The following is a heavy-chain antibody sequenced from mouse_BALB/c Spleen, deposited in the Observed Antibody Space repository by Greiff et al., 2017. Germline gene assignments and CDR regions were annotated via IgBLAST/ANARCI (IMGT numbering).Heavy chain of an antibody. CDR1: GYSTTSDYA. V-gene: IGHV3-2*02. CDR3: AGLGKTSAY. CDR2: ISYSGST. J-gene: IGHJ4*01. D-gene: IGHD2-10*02. Sequence: VQLQQLGPGLVKPSHPLSPTCPATGYSTTSDYAWNWIRQFPGNKLEWMGYISYSGSTSYNPSLKSRISITRDTTKNQFFLQLNSVTTEDAATYYGAGLGKTSAYWGQGTSVTVSA.